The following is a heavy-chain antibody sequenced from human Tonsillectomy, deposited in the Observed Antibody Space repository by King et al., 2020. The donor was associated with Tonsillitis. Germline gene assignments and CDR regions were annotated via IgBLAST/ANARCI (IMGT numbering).Heavy chain of an antibody. J-gene: IGHJ4*02. D-gene: IGHD2-15*01. CDR1: GYTFTSYY. Sequence: QLVQSGAEVKKPGASVKVSCKASGYTFTSYYMHWVRQAPGQGLEWMGIINPSGGDTRYAQKFQGRVTMTRDTSTSTVYMEMSSLRSEDTAVYYCAREGYCTGGICKFDYWGQGPLLTVFS. V-gene: IGHV1-46*03. CDR2: INPSGGDT. CDR3: AREGYCTGGICKFDY.